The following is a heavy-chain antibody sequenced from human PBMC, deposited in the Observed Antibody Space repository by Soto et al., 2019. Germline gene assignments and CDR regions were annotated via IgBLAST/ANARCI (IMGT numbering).Heavy chain of an antibody. D-gene: IGHD3-22*01. CDR2: ISSGGGTT. V-gene: IGHV3-74*01. Sequence: GGSLRLSCAASGFSFSSYWMHWVRQAPGKGLVWVSRISSGGGTTTDADSVKGRFTISRDNAKNTLYLQMNSLRAEDTAVYYCARGNSDYSSSGYADYWGQEPWSPSPQ. J-gene: IGHJ4*01. CDR3: ARGNSDYSSSGYADY. CDR1: GFSFSSYW.